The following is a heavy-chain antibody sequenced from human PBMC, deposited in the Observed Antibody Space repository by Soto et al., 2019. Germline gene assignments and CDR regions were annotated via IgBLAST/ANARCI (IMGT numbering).Heavy chain of an antibody. Sequence: SETLSLTCTVSGGSISSYYWSWIRQPPGKGLEWIGYIYYSGSTNYNPSLKSRVTISVDTSKNQFSLKLSSVTAADTAVYYCARDDPLAAADAFDIWGQGTMVTASS. J-gene: IGHJ3*02. V-gene: IGHV4-59*01. CDR2: IYYSGST. D-gene: IGHD6-13*01. CDR3: ARDDPLAAADAFDI. CDR1: GGSISSYY.